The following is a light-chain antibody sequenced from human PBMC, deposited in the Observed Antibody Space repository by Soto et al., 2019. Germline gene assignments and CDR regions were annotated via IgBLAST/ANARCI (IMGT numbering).Light chain of an antibody. CDR3: QQYYSYPLA. V-gene: IGKV1-9*01. CDR2: AAS. Sequence: IQLTQSPSSLSASVGDRVTITCRASQGISSYLAWYQQKPGKAPKLLIYAASTLQSGVPSRFSGSGSGTDFTLTISCLQSEDFATYYCQQYYSYPLAFGGGTKVDI. J-gene: IGKJ4*01. CDR1: QGISSY.